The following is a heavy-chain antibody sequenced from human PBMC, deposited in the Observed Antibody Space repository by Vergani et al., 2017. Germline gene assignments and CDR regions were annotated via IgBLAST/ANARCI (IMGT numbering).Heavy chain of an antibody. CDR3: ARHTTYTDS. D-gene: IGHD1-1*01. V-gene: IGHV5-51*01. Sequence: EVALVQSGPEMRTPGESLKISCKGSEYSFGNYWIGWVRQMPGKGLEWIGIIYPADSDTRYSPSFQGQVTISADKSISTAFLQWDSLKASDTALYYCARHTTYTDSWGQGTLVTVSS. J-gene: IGHJ4*02. CDR2: IYPADSDT. CDR1: EYSFGNYW.